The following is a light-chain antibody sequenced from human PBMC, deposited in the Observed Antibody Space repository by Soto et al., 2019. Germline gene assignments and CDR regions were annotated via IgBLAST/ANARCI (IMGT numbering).Light chain of an antibody. Sequence: QPVLTQPPSVSGAPGQRVTISCTGSSSNIGAGYDVHWYQQLPGTAPKLLIYGNNNRPSRVPDRFSGSKSGTSASLAITGLQAEDEADYYCQSYDSSLSGSFVLGTGTKLTVL. CDR3: QSYDSSLSGSFV. CDR2: GNN. V-gene: IGLV1-40*01. CDR1: SSNIGAGYD. J-gene: IGLJ1*01.